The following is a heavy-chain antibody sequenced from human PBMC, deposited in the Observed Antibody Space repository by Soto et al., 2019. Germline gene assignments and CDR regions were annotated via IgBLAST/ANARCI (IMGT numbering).Heavy chain of an antibody. Sequence: SETLSLTCTVSGGSISSSSYYWGWIRQPPGKGLEWIGSIYYSGSTYYNPSLKSRVTISVDTSKNQFSLKLSSVTAADTAVYYCASNKWHYSSSDFWGQGTLVTVSS. CDR3: ASNKWHYSSSDF. CDR2: IYYSGST. D-gene: IGHD6-6*01. J-gene: IGHJ4*02. V-gene: IGHV4-39*01. CDR1: GGSISSSSYY.